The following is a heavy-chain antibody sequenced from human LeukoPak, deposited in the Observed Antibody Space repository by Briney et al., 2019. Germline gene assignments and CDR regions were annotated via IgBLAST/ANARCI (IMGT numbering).Heavy chain of an antibody. CDR3: ARVSSSSWYFGWFDP. J-gene: IGHJ5*02. D-gene: IGHD6-13*01. Sequence: PSETLSLTCTVSGGSISSYYWSWIRQPPGKGLEWIGYIYYSGSTNYNPSLKSRVTISVDTSKNQFSLKLSSVTAADTAVYYCARVSSSSWYFGWFDPGGQGTLVTVSS. V-gene: IGHV4-59*01. CDR2: IYYSGST. CDR1: GGSISSYY.